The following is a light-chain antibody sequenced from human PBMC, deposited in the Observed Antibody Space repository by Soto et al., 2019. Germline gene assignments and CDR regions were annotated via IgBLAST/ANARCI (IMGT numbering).Light chain of an antibody. CDR1: QNISSN. Sequence: EIVMTQSPATLSASPGERATLSCRASQNISSNLAWYQQKPGHAPRVLIDGASTRATGIPARFSGSGSGTEFTLTISSLQSEDFAVYYCQQYNNWLWTFGQGTKVEIK. J-gene: IGKJ1*01. CDR3: QQYNNWLWT. CDR2: GAS. V-gene: IGKV3-15*01.